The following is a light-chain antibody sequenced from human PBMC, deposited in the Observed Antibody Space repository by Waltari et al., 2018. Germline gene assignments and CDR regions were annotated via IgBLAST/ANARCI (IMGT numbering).Light chain of an antibody. CDR3: QQSYDAPPT. J-gene: IGKJ5*01. Sequence: DIEMTQSPSSRSASVGDRVTITCRPSQNVRTYVNWYQQKPGKAPKLLIYSASTLQSDVPSRFSGSGSGTDFTLTISSLQPEDFATYFCQQSYDAPPTFGQGTRLEI. CDR2: SAS. V-gene: IGKV1-39*01. CDR1: QNVRTY.